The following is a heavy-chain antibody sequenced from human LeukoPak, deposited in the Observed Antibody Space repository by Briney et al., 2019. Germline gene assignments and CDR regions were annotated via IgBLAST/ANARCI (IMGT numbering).Heavy chain of an antibody. CDR2: IYTSGST. CDR1: GGSLSSYY. Sequence: SETLSLTCTDSGGSLSSYYWSWIRQPAGKGLEWIGRIYTSGSTNYNPSLKSRVTMSVDTSKNQFSLKLSSVTAADTAVYYCARDRASGGYDYWGQGTLVTVSS. D-gene: IGHD5-18*01. J-gene: IGHJ4*02. CDR3: ARDRASGGYDY. V-gene: IGHV4-4*07.